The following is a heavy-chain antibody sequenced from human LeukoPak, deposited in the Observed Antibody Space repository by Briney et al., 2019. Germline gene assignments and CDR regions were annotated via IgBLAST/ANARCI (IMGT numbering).Heavy chain of an antibody. D-gene: IGHD3-10*01. Sequence: GGSLRLSCAASGFTFSSYAMSWVRQAPGKGLEWVSAISGSGGSTYYADSVKGRFTISRDNSKNTLYLQMDSLRAEDTAVYYCAKVSAPVTMVRGVPPTDFDYWGQGTLVTVS. J-gene: IGHJ4*02. CDR3: AKVSAPVTMVRGVPPTDFDY. CDR1: GFTFSSYA. V-gene: IGHV3-23*01. CDR2: ISGSGGST.